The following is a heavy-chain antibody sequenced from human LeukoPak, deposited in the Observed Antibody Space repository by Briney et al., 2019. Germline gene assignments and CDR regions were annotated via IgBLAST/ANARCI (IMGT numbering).Heavy chain of an antibody. CDR3: ARGRCSSTSYYRSTVKTYNWFDP. CDR1: GRSFSAYY. J-gene: IGHJ5*02. D-gene: IGHD2-2*02. CDR2: INHSGST. Sequence: SETLSLTCAVYGRSFSAYYWSWIRQPPGKGLEWIGEINHSGSTNYNPTLKSRVTMSVDTSKTQFSLKLSSVTAADTAVYYCARGRCSSTSYYRSTVKTYNWFDPWGQGTLVTVSS. V-gene: IGHV4-34*01.